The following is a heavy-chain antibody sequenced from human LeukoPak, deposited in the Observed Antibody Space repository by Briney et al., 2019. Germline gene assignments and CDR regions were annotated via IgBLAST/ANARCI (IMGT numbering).Heavy chain of an antibody. V-gene: IGHV1-18*01. Sequence: ASVKVSCKASGYTFTSYGISWVRQAPGQGLEWMGWISAYNGNTNYAQKLQGRVTMTTDTSTSTAYMELRSLRSDDTAVYYCARDMKGPYYDIWSGGFDWGQGTLVTVSS. CDR2: ISAYNGNT. CDR3: ARDMKGPYYDIWSGGFD. D-gene: IGHD3-3*01. CDR1: GYTFTSYG. J-gene: IGHJ4*02.